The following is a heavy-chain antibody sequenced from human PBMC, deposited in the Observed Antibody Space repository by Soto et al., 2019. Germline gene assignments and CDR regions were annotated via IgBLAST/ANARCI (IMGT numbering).Heavy chain of an antibody. J-gene: IGHJ4*02. CDR1: GGSISSSSYY. Sequence: SSETLSLTCTVSGGSISSSSYYWGWIRQPPGKGLEWIGSIYHSGSTNYNPSLKSRVTISVDTSKNQFSLKLSSVTAADTAVYYCARGGMVRGVTYFDYWGQGTLVTVSS. V-gene: IGHV4-39*07. CDR3: ARGGMVRGVTYFDY. CDR2: IYHSGST. D-gene: IGHD3-10*01.